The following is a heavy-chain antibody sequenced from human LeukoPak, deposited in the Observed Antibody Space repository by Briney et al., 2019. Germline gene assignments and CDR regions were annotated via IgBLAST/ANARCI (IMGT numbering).Heavy chain of an antibody. J-gene: IGHJ4*02. D-gene: IGHD3-3*01. CDR2: INPNSGGT. Sequence: GASVKVSCKASGYTFTGYYMHWVRQAPGQGLEWMGWINPNSGGTNYAQKFQGRVTMTRDTSISTAYMELSRLRSDDTAVYYCARAPRFLEWLPNYYFDYWGQGTLVTVSS. CDR1: GYTFTGYY. CDR3: ARAPRFLEWLPNYYFDY. V-gene: IGHV1-2*02.